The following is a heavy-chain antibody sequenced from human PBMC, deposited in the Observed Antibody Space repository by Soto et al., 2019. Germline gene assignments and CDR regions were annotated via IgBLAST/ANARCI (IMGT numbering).Heavy chain of an antibody. CDR3: ASGVGNWGSVPYGY. CDR2: ITSSSTYT. J-gene: IGHJ4*02. D-gene: IGHD7-27*01. V-gene: IGHV3-11*03. CDR1: GFTFSDSY. Sequence: GVLRLSCAASGFTFSDSYMSWIRQAPGKGLEYISYITSSSTYTNYADSVKGRFTISRDNAKNSLYLQMNSLRAEDTAVYYCASGVGNWGSVPYGYCGQGTLVNVSS.